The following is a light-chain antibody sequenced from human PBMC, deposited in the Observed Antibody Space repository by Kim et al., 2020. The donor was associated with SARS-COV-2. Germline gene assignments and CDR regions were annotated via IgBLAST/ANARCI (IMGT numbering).Light chain of an antibody. J-gene: IGLJ2*01. CDR3: NSRDSSANHVV. Sequence: ALGQPVRITCQGDTLRSYYASWYQQKPGQAPILVIFGKNNRPSGIPDRFSGSSSGNTASLTITGAQAEDEANYYCNSRDSSANHVVCGGGTQLTVL. CDR2: GKN. V-gene: IGLV3-19*01. CDR1: TLRSYY.